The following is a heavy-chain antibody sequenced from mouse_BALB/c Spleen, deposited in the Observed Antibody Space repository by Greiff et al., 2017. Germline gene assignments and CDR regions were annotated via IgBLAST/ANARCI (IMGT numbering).Heavy chain of an antibody. J-gene: IGHJ2*01. V-gene: IGHV1-80*01. CDR1: GYAFSSYW. Sequence: VHLVESGAELVRPGSSVKISCKASGYAFSSYWMNWVKQRPGQGLEWIGQIYPGDGDTNYNGKFKGKATLTADKSSSTAYMQLSSLTSEDSAVYFCARGNHLYYFDYWGQGTTLTVSS. D-gene: IGHD2-1*01. CDR3: ARGNHLYYFDY. CDR2: IYPGDGDT.